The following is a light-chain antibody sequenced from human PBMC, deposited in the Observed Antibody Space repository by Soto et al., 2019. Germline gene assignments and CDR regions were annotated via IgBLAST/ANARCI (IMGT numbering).Light chain of an antibody. V-gene: IGLV2-14*01. CDR2: EVS. J-gene: IGLJ1*01. CDR1: SSDVGGYNY. CDR3: NSYTTTSTYV. Sequence: QSALTQPASVSGSPGQSITISRTGTSSDVGGYNYVSWYQQHTGKAPKLIIYEVSNRPSGVSNRFSGSKSGNTASLTISGLEAEDEADYYCNSYTTTSTYVFGSGTKLTVL.